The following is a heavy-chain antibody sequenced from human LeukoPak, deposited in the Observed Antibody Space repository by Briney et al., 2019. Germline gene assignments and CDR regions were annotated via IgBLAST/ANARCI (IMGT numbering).Heavy chain of an antibody. D-gene: IGHD6-13*01. J-gene: IGHJ4*02. V-gene: IGHV3-53*01. CDR3: ARGLGSSSWPLGFDY. Sequence: AGSVRLSCAASGFTVSSNYMSWVRLAPGKGLEWVSVIYSGGSTYYADSLKGRFTISRDISKNTLYLHMNSLRAEDTAVYYCARGLGSSSWPLGFDYWGQGTLVTVSS. CDR2: IYSGGST. CDR1: GFTVSSNY.